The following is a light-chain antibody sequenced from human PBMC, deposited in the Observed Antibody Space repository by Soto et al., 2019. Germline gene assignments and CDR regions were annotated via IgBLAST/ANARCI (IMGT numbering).Light chain of an antibody. Sequence: DIVMTQSPLSLPVTPGEPASISCRSSQSLLHSNGYTYLDWYLQKPGQSPQLLIYLGSNRASGVPDRFSGSGSGTDFTLKISRVEAEDVGVYYCMQALQTGFGQGTKLEIK. V-gene: IGKV2-28*01. J-gene: IGKJ2*03. CDR3: MQALQTG. CDR1: QSLLHSNGYTY. CDR2: LGS.